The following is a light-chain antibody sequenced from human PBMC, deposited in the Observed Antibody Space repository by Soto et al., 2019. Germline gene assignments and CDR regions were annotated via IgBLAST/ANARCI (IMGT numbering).Light chain of an antibody. J-gene: IGKJ5*01. Sequence: DVVMTQPPLSLPVTLGQPASISCRSNQILVHSDGIAYFSWFQQRPGRSPRRLIYKVSDRDSGVPARFSGSGSGTDFALKISRVEAEDVGVYYCMQGTHWPITFGQGTRLEIK. CDR2: KVS. CDR1: QILVHSDGIAY. CDR3: MQGTHWPIT. V-gene: IGKV2-30*02.